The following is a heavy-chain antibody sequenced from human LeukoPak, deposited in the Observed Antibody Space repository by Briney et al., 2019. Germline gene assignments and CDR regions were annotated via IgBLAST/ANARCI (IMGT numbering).Heavy chain of an antibody. D-gene: IGHD3-10*01. J-gene: IGHJ6*04. CDR3: ARLARLTLIRGVTGYHSLDV. V-gene: IGHV4-59*07. Sequence: SDTLALTCTVSGDSINNFYWSWIRQPPEGGLEYIGYIYYSASTNYNPSTKSRLSIAVDTSKSQFSMKLSSVTAADTAVYYCARLARLTLIRGVTGYHSLDVRGKGTKVTVSS. CDR1: GDSINNFY. CDR2: IYYSAST.